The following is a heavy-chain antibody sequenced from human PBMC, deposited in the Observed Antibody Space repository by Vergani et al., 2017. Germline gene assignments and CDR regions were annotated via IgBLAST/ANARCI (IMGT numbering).Heavy chain of an antibody. D-gene: IGHD1-14*01. CDR3: ARDSQGWNHDY. Sequence: DVHLAESGGGFFQPGGSLRLSCAASGFTFSSYGMNWVRQAPGKGLEWVSYISGSSSTTHYADSVKGRFTISRDDAKNSLYLQMNSLRAEDTAVYYCARDSQGWNHDYWGQGTLVTVSS. J-gene: IGHJ4*02. CDR2: ISGSSSTT. V-gene: IGHV3-48*01. CDR1: GFTFSSYG.